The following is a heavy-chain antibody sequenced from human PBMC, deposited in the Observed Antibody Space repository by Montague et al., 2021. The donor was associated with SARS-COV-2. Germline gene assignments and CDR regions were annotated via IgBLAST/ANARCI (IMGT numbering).Heavy chain of an antibody. CDR1: GLTFSLHE. J-gene: IGHJ4*02. V-gene: IGHV3-48*03. Sequence: SLRLSCAASGLTFSLHEMSWVHQAPGKGLEWISYISSSGTTVYYGDSVKGRFTIFRDNAQNSVFLEMSSLSAGDTAVYYCASAPSYLIRGVINYWGQGALVTVSS. D-gene: IGHD3-10*01. CDR2: ISSSGTTV. CDR3: ASAPSYLIRGVINY.